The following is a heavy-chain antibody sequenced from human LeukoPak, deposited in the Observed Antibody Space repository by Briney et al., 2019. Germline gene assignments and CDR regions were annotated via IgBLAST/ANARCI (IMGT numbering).Heavy chain of an antibody. CDR1: GGSISSYN. V-gene: IGHV4-59*01. J-gene: IGHJ4*02. CDR2: ISYSGST. Sequence: SETLSLTCTVSGGSISSYNWSWIRQPPGKGLEWVGFISYSGSTKYNPSLKSRVTISVDTSNNNCSLKLSSVTAADTAVYYCARALRGGAVAAYLDDGGQGTLVTVSS. D-gene: IGHD6-19*01. CDR3: ARALRGGAVAAYLDD.